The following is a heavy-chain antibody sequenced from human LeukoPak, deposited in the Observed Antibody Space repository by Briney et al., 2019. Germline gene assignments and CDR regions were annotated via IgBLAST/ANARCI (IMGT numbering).Heavy chain of an antibody. CDR2: IYYSGST. CDR1: GGSISSSNYY. CDR3: ARLRSYGDYVRDY. Sequence: PSETLSLTCTVSGGSISSSNYYWGWIRQPPGKGLEWIGSIYYSGSTYYNPSLKSRVTISVDTSKNQFSLKLSSVTAADTAVYYCARLRSYGDYVRDYWGQGTLVTVSS. V-gene: IGHV4-39*01. D-gene: IGHD4-17*01. J-gene: IGHJ4*02.